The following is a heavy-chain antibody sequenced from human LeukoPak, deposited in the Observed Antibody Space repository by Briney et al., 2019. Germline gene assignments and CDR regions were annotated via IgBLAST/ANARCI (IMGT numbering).Heavy chain of an antibody. Sequence: SQTLSLTCAISGDRVSSTSAAWNWVRQSPSRGLEWLGRTYYRSKWYNEYAVPVQSRMTINPDTSKNPFSLQLNSVTPEDTAVYYCARGVPTGYYTSCYDYWGQGTLVTVSS. CDR2: TYYRSKWYN. J-gene: IGHJ4*02. V-gene: IGHV6-1*01. CDR1: GDRVSSTSAA. CDR3: ARGVPTGYYTSCYDY. D-gene: IGHD3/OR15-3a*01.